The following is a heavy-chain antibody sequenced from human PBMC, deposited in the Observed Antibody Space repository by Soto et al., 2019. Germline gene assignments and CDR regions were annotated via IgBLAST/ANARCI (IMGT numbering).Heavy chain of an antibody. V-gene: IGHV4-31*03. Sequence: SETLSLTCTVSGGSISSGGYYWSWIRQHPGKGLERIGYIYYSGSTYYNPSLKSRVTISVDTSKNQFSLKLSSVTAAETAVYYCARVQDSSGYDFDYWGQGTLVTVSS. CDR2: IYYSGST. CDR1: GGSISSGGYY. J-gene: IGHJ4*02. D-gene: IGHD3-22*01. CDR3: ARVQDSSGYDFDY.